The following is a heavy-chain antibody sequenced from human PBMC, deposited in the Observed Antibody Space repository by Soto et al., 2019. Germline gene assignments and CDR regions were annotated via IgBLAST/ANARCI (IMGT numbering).Heavy chain of an antibody. J-gene: IGHJ1*01. CDR1: GGSIGSSSYY. Sequence: SETLSLTCTVSGGSIGSSSYYWGWIRQPPGKGLEWIGSIYYSGSTYYNPSLKSRVTISVDTSKNQFSLKLSSVTAADTAVYYCARTLLSPTWGQGTLVTVSS. CDR3: ARTLLSPT. D-gene: IGHD2-15*01. CDR2: IYYSGST. V-gene: IGHV4-39*01.